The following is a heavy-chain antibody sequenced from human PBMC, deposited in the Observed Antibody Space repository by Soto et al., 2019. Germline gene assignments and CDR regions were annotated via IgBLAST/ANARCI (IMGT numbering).Heavy chain of an antibody. CDR1: GFSFGTQD. CDR3: TKGGYSGYGLFDP. J-gene: IGHJ5*02. CDR2: ITNSGGST. Sequence: GGSLRLSCAASGFSFGTQDMTWVRQAPGKGLEWVSSITNSGGSTYYADSVKGRFTISRDNSKNRLDLQMDSLRAEDSAVYYCTKGGYSGYGLFDPWGQGTLVTVSS. V-gene: IGHV3-23*01. D-gene: IGHD5-12*01.